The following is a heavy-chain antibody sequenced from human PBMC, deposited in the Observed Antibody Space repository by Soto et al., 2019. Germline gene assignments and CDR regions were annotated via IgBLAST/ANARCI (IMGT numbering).Heavy chain of an antibody. J-gene: IGHJ6*02. CDR3: AAGEASSRNLAPYYLDF. D-gene: IGHD6-13*01. CDR1: GGSMRNYF. Sequence: SETLSLTCTVSGGSMRNYFWTWIRQPPGKGLEWIGYIHYSGTTSFFPSYNPSLRSRVTISEDTSKNQFSLKLLSVTTADTAVYFCAAGEASSRNLAPYYLDFWGQGTTVTAP. CDR2: IHYSGTT. V-gene: IGHV4-59*01.